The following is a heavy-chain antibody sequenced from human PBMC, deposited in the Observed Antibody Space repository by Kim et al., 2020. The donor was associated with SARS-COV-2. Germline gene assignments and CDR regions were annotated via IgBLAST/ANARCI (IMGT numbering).Heavy chain of an antibody. Sequence: YTNYENSVKGRFTISRDNAKNSLYLQMNSLRAEDTAVYYCARDRAAALDYWGQGTLVTVSS. CDR3: ARDRAAALDY. V-gene: IGHV3-11*05. J-gene: IGHJ4*02. CDR2: YT. D-gene: IGHD6-13*01.